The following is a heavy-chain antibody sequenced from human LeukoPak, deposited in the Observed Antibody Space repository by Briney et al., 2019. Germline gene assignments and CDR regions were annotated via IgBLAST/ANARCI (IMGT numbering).Heavy chain of an antibody. J-gene: IGHJ6*02. CDR1: GYTFTSYY. CDR3: ARDLKTQDIVVVPAADRNGMDV. D-gene: IGHD2-2*01. CDR2: INPSGGST. Sequence: GASVKVSRKASGYTFTSYYMHWVRQAPGQGLEWMGIINPSGGSTSYAQKFQGRVTMTRDTSTSTVYMELSSLRSEDTAVYYCARDLKTQDIVVVPAADRNGMDVWGQGTTVTVSS. V-gene: IGHV1-46*01.